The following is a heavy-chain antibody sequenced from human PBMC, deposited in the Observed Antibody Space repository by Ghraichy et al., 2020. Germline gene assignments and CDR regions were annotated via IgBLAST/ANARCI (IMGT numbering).Heavy chain of an antibody. D-gene: IGHD2-2*02. Sequence: ASAKVSCKASGYTFTGYYMHWVRQAPGQGLEWMGWINPNSGGTNYAQKFQGRVTMTRDTSISTAYMELSRLRSDDTAVYYCAIGEVYCSSASCYTTEDGMDVWGQGTTVTVSS. CDR3: AIGEVYCSSASCYTTEDGMDV. CDR1: GYTFTGYY. CDR2: INPNSGGT. J-gene: IGHJ6*02. V-gene: IGHV1-2*02.